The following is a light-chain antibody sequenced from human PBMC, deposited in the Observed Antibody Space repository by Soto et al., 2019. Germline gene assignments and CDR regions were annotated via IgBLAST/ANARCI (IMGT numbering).Light chain of an antibody. CDR1: QDISNY. Sequence: DIPMTQSPSSLSASVGDRVTITCQASQDISNYLNWYQQKPGKAPKLLIYDASNLETGVPSRFSGSGSGTDVTFTISSLQPEDIATYYCQQYDNLPRTFGPGTKVDIK. J-gene: IGKJ3*01. V-gene: IGKV1-33*01. CDR3: QQYDNLPRT. CDR2: DAS.